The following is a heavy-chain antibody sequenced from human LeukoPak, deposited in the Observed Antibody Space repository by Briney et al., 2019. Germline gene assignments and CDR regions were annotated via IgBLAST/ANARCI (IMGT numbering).Heavy chain of an antibody. V-gene: IGHV4-34*01. J-gene: IGHJ6*02. Sequence: KPSETLSLTCAVYGGSFSGYYWSWIRQPPGKGLEWIGEINHSGSTNYNPSLKSRVTISVDTSKNQFSLKLSSVTAADTAVYYCASASFMIFYGMDVWGQGTTVTVSS. CDR2: INHSGST. D-gene: IGHD3/OR15-3a*01. CDR1: GGSFSGYY. CDR3: ASASFMIFYGMDV.